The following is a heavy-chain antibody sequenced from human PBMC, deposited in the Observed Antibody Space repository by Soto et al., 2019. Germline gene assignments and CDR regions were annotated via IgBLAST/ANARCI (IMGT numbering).Heavy chain of an antibody. CDR3: ARPAHLGYCSSTSCSSINYFDY. V-gene: IGHV1-18*01. CDR1: GYTFTIYG. Sequence: ASVKVSCKASGYTFTIYGISWVRQAPGQGLEWMGWISAYNGNTNYAQKLQGRVTMTTDTSTSTAYMELRSLRSDDTAVYYCARPAHLGYCSSTSCSSINYFDYWRQGTLVTVSS. D-gene: IGHD2-2*01. CDR2: ISAYNGNT. J-gene: IGHJ4*02.